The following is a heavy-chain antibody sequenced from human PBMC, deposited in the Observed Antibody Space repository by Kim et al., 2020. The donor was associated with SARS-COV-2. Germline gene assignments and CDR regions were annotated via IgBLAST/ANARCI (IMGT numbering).Heavy chain of an antibody. V-gene: IGHV3-21*01. CDR3: ARVQLERQNGYYFDY. J-gene: IGHJ4*02. Sequence: DAVKGRFTISRDNAKNSLYLQMNSLRAEDTAVYYCARVQLERQNGYYFDYWGQGTLVTVSS. D-gene: IGHD1-1*01.